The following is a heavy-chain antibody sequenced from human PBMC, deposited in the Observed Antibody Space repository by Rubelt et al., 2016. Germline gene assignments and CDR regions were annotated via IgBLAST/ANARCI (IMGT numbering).Heavy chain of an antibody. CDR1: GGSISSSSYY. V-gene: IGHV4-39*07. Sequence: QLQLQESGPGLVKPSETLSLTCTVSGGSISSSSYYWGWIRQPPGKGLEWIGSIYYSGSTYYNPSLKSRVTISVDTSKNQFSLKVSAGAAAEPAVYYCARDLDSGYVRGKDFDYWGQGTLVTVSS. J-gene: IGHJ4*02. D-gene: IGHD5-12*01. CDR3: ARDLDSGYVRGKDFDY. CDR2: IYYSGST.